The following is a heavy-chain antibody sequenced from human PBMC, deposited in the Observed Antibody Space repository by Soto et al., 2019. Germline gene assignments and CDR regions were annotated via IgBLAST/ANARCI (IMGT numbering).Heavy chain of an antibody. CDR2: INHSGST. V-gene: IGHV4-34*02. D-gene: IGHD4-17*01. CDR1: GGSFSGYY. J-gene: IGHJ4*02. Sequence: QVQLQQWGAGLLKPSETLSLTCAGYGGSFSGYYWSWIRQPPGKGLEWIGEINHSGSTNYNPSLKSRVTISVDTSKNQFSLKLSSVTAADTAVYYCARGGDYGYNYWGQGTLVTVSS. CDR3: ARGGDYGYNY.